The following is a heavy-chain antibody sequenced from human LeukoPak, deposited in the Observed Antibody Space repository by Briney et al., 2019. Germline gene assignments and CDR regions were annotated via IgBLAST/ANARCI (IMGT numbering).Heavy chain of an antibody. CDR2: INHNGNVN. J-gene: IGHJ4*02. CDR1: GFTFSSYW. V-gene: IGHV3-7*01. D-gene: IGHD1-26*01. CDR3: ASSGSYFQF. Sequence: GGSLRLSCAASGFTFSSYWMNWARQAPGKGLEWVASINHNGNVNYYVDSVKGRFTISRDNAKNSLYLQMNSLRDEDTAVYYCASSGSYFQFWGQGTLVTVSS.